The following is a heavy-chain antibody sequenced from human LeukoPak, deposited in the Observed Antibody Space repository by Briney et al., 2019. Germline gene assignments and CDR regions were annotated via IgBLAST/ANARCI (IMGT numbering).Heavy chain of an antibody. CDR2: INPSSGGT. CDR1: GYTFIAYY. CDR3: ASVDLNDSSGYFPFDY. J-gene: IGHJ4*02. Sequence: GASVKVSCRASGYTFIAYYMHWVRQAPGQGLEWMGWINPSSGGTNYAQKFQGRVTMTRDTSISTAYMELSRLRSDDTAVYYCASVDLNDSSGYFPFDYWGQGTLVTVSS. V-gene: IGHV1-2*02. D-gene: IGHD3-22*01.